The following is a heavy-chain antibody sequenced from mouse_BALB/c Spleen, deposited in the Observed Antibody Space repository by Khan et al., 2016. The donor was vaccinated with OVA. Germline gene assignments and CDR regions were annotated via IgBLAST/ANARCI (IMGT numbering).Heavy chain of an antibody. J-gene: IGHJ4*01. D-gene: IGHD1-1*01. CDR3: ARGGVELRAYAMDY. Sequence: IQLVQSGPELMKPGASVKISCKASGYSFTSYYIHWVKQSHGKSLEWIGYIDPFNGGTSYNQKFKGKATLTLDKSSSTAYMHLSSLTSEDSAVFYCARGGVELRAYAMDYWGQGTSVTVSS. V-gene: IGHV1S135*01. CDR1: GYSFTSYY. CDR2: IDPFNGGT.